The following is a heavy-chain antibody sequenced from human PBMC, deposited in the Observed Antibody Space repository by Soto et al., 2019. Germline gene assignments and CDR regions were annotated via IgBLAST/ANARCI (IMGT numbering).Heavy chain of an antibody. Sequence: QVQLVQSGAEVKRPGSSVKVSCKASGDTFAFYSINWVRQAPGLGLEWMGRINPILSMSNYAQRFQGRVTMDADKSTSTAYMVLNSLRSEDTAIYYCATSYGSGHRAFDYWGQGALVTVSS. CDR2: INPILSMS. CDR3: ATSYGSGHRAFDY. J-gene: IGHJ4*02. CDR1: GDTFAFYS. D-gene: IGHD3-10*01. V-gene: IGHV1-69*02.